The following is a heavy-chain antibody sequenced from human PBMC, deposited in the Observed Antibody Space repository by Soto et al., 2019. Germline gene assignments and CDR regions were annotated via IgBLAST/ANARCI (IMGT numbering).Heavy chain of an antibody. V-gene: IGHV1-18*01. D-gene: IGHD2-2*01. Sequence: QVQLVQSGAEVKKPGASVKVSCKASGYTFTSYGISWVRQAPGQGLEWMGWISAYNGNTNYAQKLQGRVTMTTDTTTSTAYKQLRSLRSDDTALYYGDSHNCSSTGCYSDSYDYYCMDVWGQGTTVTVAS. CDR3: DSHNCSSTGCYSDSYDYYCMDV. CDR1: GYTFTSYG. J-gene: IGHJ6*02. CDR2: ISAYNGNT.